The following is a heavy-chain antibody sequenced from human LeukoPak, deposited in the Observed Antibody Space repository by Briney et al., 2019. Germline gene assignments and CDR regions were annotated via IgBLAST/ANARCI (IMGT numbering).Heavy chain of an antibody. V-gene: IGHV3-53*01. CDR3: ARGWVVATGGFDM. CDR2: IYSGGPT. Sequence: GGSLRLSCAASGFTVSSNYMSWVRQAPGKGLEWVSVIYSGGPTYYADSVKGRFTISRDNSKNTVYLQMNSLRGEDTAVYFCARGWVVATGGFDMWGQGTMVTVSS. J-gene: IGHJ3*02. CDR1: GFTVSSNY. D-gene: IGHD2-8*02.